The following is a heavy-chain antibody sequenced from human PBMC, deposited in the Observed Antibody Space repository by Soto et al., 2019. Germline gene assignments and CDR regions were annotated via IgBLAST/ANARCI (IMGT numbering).Heavy chain of an antibody. CDR3: ARDPLKTYSSFYYYYGMDV. D-gene: IGHD6-6*01. CDR2: ISAYNGNT. V-gene: IGHV1-18*01. Sequence: QFQLVQSGAEVKKPGASVKVSCKASGYTFTSYGISWVRQAPGQGLEWMGWISAYNGNTNYAQKLQGRVTMTTDTSTSTAYMELRSLRSDDTAVYYCARDPLKTYSSFYYYYGMDVWGQGTTVTVSS. CDR1: GYTFTSYG. J-gene: IGHJ6*02.